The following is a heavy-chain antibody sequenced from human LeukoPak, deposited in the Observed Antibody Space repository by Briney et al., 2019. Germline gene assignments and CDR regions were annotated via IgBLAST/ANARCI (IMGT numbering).Heavy chain of an antibody. CDR3: AKNGQSGFSFDP. D-gene: IGHD1-26*01. J-gene: IGHJ5*02. CDR2: GGDSGGT. V-gene: IGHV4-34*01. CDR1: GGSLNGHY. Sequence: SETLSLTCAVYGGSLNGHYWSWIRRSPGKGLEWIGEGGDSGGTKYNPSLKSRVTISADTSKNQFSLMLSSLTAADTAVYHCAKNGQSGFSFDPWGQGTLVTVSS.